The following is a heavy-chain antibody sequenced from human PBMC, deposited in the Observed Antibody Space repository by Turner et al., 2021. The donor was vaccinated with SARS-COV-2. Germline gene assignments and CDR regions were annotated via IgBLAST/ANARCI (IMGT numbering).Heavy chain of an antibody. J-gene: IGHJ5*02. CDR2: NYYRGST. CDR1: GASINSYY. D-gene: IGHD3-10*01. V-gene: IGHV4-59*01. Sequence: QVLLQASGPALAKPSETLSPPCTVSGASINSYYWAWIRQPPGKRLEWIGYNYYRGSTNYNPSLKSRVTISVDTSKNQFSLKLTSVTAADTAVYFCARELTNNWFDPWGQGTLVTVSS. CDR3: ARELTNNWFDP.